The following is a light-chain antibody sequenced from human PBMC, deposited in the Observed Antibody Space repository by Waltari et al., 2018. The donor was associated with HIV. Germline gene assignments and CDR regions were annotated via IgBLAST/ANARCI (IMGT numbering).Light chain of an antibody. CDR1: QSVGSK. Sequence: EMVMTQSPATLSVSPGERATLSCRASQSVGSKLAWYQQKPGQAPRLLIYGASSRATGVSARFSGSGSGTEFTLTVSSLESEDSAVYYCQQYENWPYTFGQGTKLEIK. J-gene: IGKJ2*01. V-gene: IGKV3-15*01. CDR2: GAS. CDR3: QQYENWPYT.